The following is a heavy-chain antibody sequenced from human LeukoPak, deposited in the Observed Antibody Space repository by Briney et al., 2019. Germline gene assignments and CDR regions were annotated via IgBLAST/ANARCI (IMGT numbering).Heavy chain of an antibody. CDR2: MNPNSGNT. Sequence: ASVKVSCKASGYTFTSYDINWVRQAAGQGLEWMGWMNPNSGNTGYAQKFQGRVTMTRDTSISTAYMELSRLRSDDTAVYYCARDWYQRNFDYWGQGTLVTVSS. V-gene: IGHV1-8*01. CDR1: GYTFTSYD. J-gene: IGHJ4*02. CDR3: ARDWYQRNFDY. D-gene: IGHD2-2*01.